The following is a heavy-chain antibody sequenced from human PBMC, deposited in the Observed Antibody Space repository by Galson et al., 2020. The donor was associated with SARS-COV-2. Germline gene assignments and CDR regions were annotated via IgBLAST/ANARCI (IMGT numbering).Heavy chain of an antibody. CDR1: RYTLTELS. Sequence: ASVKVSCQVSRYTLTELSLHWVRQAPGKGLEWMGGFDPEDGETIYAQKFQGRVTMTEDTSTDTAYMELSSLRSEDTAVYYCATGSGSYLGWFDPGGQGTLVTVSS. D-gene: IGHD1-26*01. V-gene: IGHV1-24*01. CDR3: ATGSGSYLGWFDP. CDR2: FDPEDGET. J-gene: IGHJ5*02.